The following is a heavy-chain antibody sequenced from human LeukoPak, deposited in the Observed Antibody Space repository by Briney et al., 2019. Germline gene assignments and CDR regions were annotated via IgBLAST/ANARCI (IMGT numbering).Heavy chain of an antibody. CDR1: GGTFSSYA. V-gene: IGHV1-69*13. J-gene: IGHJ6*02. D-gene: IGHD3-10*01. CDR3: AREIGMVRGAYYYGMDV. CDR2: IIPIFGTA. Sequence: SVKVSCKASGGTFSSYATSWVRQAPGQGLEWMGGIIPIFGTANYAQKLQGRVTITADESTSTAYMELSSLRSEDTAVYYCAREIGMVRGAYYYGMDVWGQGTTVTVSS.